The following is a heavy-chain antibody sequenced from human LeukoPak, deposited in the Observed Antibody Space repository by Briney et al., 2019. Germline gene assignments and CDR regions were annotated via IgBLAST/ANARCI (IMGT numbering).Heavy chain of an antibody. J-gene: IGHJ4*02. V-gene: IGHV1-69*13. Sequence: SVKVSCKASGGTFSSYAISWVRQAPGQGLEWMGGVIPIFGTANYAQKFQGRVTITADEHTSTAYMELSSLRSEDTAVYYCARRLGSGVDYWGQGTLVTVSS. CDR3: ARRLGSGVDY. D-gene: IGHD3-10*01. CDR2: VIPIFGTA. CDR1: GGTFSSYA.